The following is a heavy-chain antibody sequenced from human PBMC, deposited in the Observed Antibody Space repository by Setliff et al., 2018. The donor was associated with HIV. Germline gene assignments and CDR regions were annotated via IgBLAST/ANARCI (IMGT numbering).Heavy chain of an antibody. J-gene: IGHJ6*03. CDR1: GSLTSYY. V-gene: IGHV4-59*01. Sequence: SETLSLTCTVSGSLTSYYWSWIRQSPGKGLEWIGYVYYSGNTNYNPSLQSRVTISADASRNQFYLKLSSVTAADTAVYYCASGGRGSYYGSGNYYQDYYYYMDVWGKGTTVTV. CDR2: VYYSGNT. D-gene: IGHD3-10*01. CDR3: ASGGRGSYYGSGNYYQDYYYYMDV.